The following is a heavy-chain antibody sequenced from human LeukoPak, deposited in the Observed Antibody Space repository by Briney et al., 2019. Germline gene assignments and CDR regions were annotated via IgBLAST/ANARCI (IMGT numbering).Heavy chain of an antibody. Sequence: GGSLRLSCEVSGLTFSSHSMNWVRQAPGKGLEWVSYISSGSGTIYYADSVKGRFTIARDVAKNSLYLQMSSLRDEDTAVYYCAREAIKDYWGQGTLVTVSS. CDR1: GLTFSSHS. CDR3: AREAIKDY. V-gene: IGHV3-48*02. CDR2: ISSGSGTI. J-gene: IGHJ4*02.